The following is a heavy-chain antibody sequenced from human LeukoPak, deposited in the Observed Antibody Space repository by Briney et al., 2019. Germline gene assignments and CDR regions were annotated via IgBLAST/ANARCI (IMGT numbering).Heavy chain of an antibody. D-gene: IGHD6-13*01. V-gene: IGHV3-23*01. J-gene: IGHJ3*02. CDR3: ARVTTTLLSWYGDAFDI. Sequence: AGGSLRLSCAASGFTFSRYAMSWVRQAPGKGLEWVSAIDGSGGSTYYADSVKGRFTISRDNSKNTLYLQMNSLRAEDTAVYYCARVTTTLLSWYGDAFDIWGQGTMVTVSS. CDR1: GFTFSRYA. CDR2: IDGSGGST.